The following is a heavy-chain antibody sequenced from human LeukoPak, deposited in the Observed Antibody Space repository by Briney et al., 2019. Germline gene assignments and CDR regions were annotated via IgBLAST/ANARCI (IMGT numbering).Heavy chain of an antibody. D-gene: IGHD3-10*01. CDR2: ISYDVRNK. CDR1: GFTFSTYA. Sequence: GGSLRLSCAASGFTFSTYAMHWVRQAPGKGLEWVAVISYDVRNKDYADSVKGRFTISRDNSENTLYLQMNSLITGDTAVYYCARDMAWFDPWGQGTLVTVSS. V-gene: IGHV3-30*04. J-gene: IGHJ5*02. CDR3: ARDMAWFDP.